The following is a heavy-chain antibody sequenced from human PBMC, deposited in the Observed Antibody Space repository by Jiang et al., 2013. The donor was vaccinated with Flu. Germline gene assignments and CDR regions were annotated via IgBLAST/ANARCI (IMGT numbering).Heavy chain of an antibody. CDR3: AREASSGYLRY. D-gene: IGHD3-22*01. J-gene: IGHJ4*02. CDR1: GGTFSSYP. Sequence: VSCKASGGTFSSYPISWVRQAPGEGLEWMGRIKTILDTTNYAQKFKGRVTITADKSTSTVYMDLISLRSDDTAVYYCAREASSGYLRYWGQGTLVTVSS. CDR2: IKTILDTT. V-gene: IGHV1-69*06.